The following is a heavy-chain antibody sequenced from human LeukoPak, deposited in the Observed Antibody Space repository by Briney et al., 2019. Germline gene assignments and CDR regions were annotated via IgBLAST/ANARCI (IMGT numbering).Heavy chain of an antibody. CDR3: ARDYNQFGSHYYYMDV. Sequence: PSETLSLTCAVSGGSISSSNWWSWVRQPPGKGLEWIGEIYHSGSTNYNPSLKSRVTISVDKSKNQFSLKLSSVTAADTAVYYCARDYNQFGSHYYYMDVWGKGTTVTVSS. D-gene: IGHD3-10*01. J-gene: IGHJ6*03. CDR2: IYHSGST. CDR1: GGSISSSNW. V-gene: IGHV4-4*02.